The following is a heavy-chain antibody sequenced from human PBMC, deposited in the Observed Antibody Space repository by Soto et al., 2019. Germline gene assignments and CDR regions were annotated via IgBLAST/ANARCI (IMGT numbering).Heavy chain of an antibody. Sequence: EVQLVESGGGLVQPGGSLRLSCAPSGFTFSSYSMNWVRQAPGTGLEWVSYISSRSSTIYYADSVKGRFTISRDNAKNSLYLQMNRLRDEDTAVYYCARPRGVSGSYPAFWGQGTLVTVSS. D-gene: IGHD1-26*01. V-gene: IGHV3-48*02. J-gene: IGHJ4*02. CDR1: GFTFSSYS. CDR2: ISSRSSTI. CDR3: ARPRGVSGSYPAF.